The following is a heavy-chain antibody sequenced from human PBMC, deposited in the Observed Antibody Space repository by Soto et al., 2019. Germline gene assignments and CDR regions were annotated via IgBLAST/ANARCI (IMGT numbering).Heavy chain of an antibody. D-gene: IGHD2-21*02. Sequence: QVQLQESGPGLVKPSETLSLTCTVSGGSISSYYWSWIRQPPGKGLEWIGYIYYSGSTNYNPSLKSRXXVXVXXSKNQFSLKLSSVTAADTAVYYCARLGYCGGDCEVWGQGTLVTVSS. CDR3: ARLGYCGGDCEV. CDR1: GGSISSYY. J-gene: IGHJ4*02. V-gene: IGHV4-59*08. CDR2: IYYSGST.